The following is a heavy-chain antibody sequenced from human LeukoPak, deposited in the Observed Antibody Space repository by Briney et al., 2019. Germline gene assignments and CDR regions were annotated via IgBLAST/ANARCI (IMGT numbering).Heavy chain of an antibody. Sequence: GGPLRLSCAAPGFTFSSYEMNWVRQAPGKGLEWVSYISSSGSTIYYADSVKGRFTISRDNAKNSLYLQMNSLRAEDTAVYYCARGLGYSYGYFPYWGQGTLVTVSS. J-gene: IGHJ4*02. V-gene: IGHV3-48*03. CDR3: ARGLGYSYGYFPY. D-gene: IGHD5-18*01. CDR2: ISSSGSTI. CDR1: GFTFSSYE.